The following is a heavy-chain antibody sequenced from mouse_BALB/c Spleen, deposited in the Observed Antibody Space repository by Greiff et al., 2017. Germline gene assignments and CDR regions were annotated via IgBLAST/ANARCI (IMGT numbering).Heavy chain of an antibody. Sequence: EVKLMESGGGLVQPGGSLRLSCATSGFTFTDYYMSWVRQPPGKALEWLGFIRNKANGYTTEYSASVKGRFTISRDNSQSILYLQMNTLRAEDSATYYCARRGIAMDDWGQGTSVTVSS. CDR3: ARRGIAMDD. J-gene: IGHJ4*01. CDR2: IRNKANGYTT. CDR1: GFTFTDYY. V-gene: IGHV7-3*02.